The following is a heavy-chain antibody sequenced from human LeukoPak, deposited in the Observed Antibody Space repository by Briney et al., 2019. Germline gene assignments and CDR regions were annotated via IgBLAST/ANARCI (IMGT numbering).Heavy chain of an antibody. J-gene: IGHJ4*02. D-gene: IGHD1-26*01. V-gene: IGHV3-30*02. CDR1: GFTFSSYG. Sequence: GGSLRLSCAVSGFTFSSYGMHWVRQAPGKGLEWVAFIRYDGSNKYYADSVKGRFTISRDNAKNSLYLQMNSLRAEDTAVYYCARDLVGANRDDYWGQGTLVTVSS. CDR2: IRYDGSNK. CDR3: ARDLVGANRDDY.